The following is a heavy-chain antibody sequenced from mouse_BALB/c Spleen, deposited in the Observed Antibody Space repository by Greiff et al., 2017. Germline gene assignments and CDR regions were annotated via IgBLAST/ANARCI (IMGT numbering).Heavy chain of an antibody. CDR1: GFTFSDFY. Sequence: EVMLVESGGGLVQPGGSLRLSCATSGFTFSDFYMEWVRQPPGKRLEWIAASRNKANDYTTEYSASVKGRFIVSRDTSQSILYLQMNALRAEDTAIYYCARDDYGSTYGAMDYWGQGTSVTVSS. J-gene: IGHJ4*01. CDR2: SRNKANDYTT. D-gene: IGHD1-1*01. CDR3: ARDDYGSTYGAMDY. V-gene: IGHV7-1*02.